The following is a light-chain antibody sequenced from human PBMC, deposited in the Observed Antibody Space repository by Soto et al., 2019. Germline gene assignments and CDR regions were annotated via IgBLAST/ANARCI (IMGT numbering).Light chain of an antibody. Sequence: QSVLTQPPSVSGAPGQRVIISCTGGSSNIGADYEVHWYQQLPGTAPKLLIYGNTNRPSGVPDRFSGSKSGSSASLAITGRHAEDEAESYCQSYDNNMKGCVFGTGTKLTVL. J-gene: IGLJ1*01. V-gene: IGLV1-40*01. CDR1: SSNIGADYE. CDR3: QSYDNNMKGCV. CDR2: GNT.